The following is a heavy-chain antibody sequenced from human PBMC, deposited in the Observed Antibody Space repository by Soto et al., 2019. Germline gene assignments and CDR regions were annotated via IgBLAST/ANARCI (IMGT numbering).Heavy chain of an antibody. V-gene: IGHV4-39*01. Sequence: QLQLQESGPGLVKPSETLSLTCTVSGGSISSSSYYWGWIRQPPGKGLEWIGSIYYSGSPYYNPSLMSRVTISVDTSNNQFSMQLRSVTAADTAVYYCARRVALYYYEYGAFDIWCQGKMVSVSS. CDR3: ARRVALYYYEYGAFDI. D-gene: IGHD3-22*01. CDR1: GGSISSSSYY. J-gene: IGHJ3*02. CDR2: IYYSGSP.